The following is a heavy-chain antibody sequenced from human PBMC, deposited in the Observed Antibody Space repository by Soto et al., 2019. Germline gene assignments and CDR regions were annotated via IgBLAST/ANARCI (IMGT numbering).Heavy chain of an antibody. Sequence: VQLVESGGGVVQPGRSLRLSCAASGFTFSDYAMHWVRQAPGKGLEWVAVVSHDGRNTHYADSVKGRFTISRESSKNTVSLEMTSLRAEDTAVYYCAKGGRQWLLTSDVNYWRQGALVTVSS. V-gene: IGHV3-30*18. J-gene: IGHJ4*02. CDR1: GFTFSDYA. D-gene: IGHD6-19*01. CDR3: AKGGRQWLLTSDVNY. CDR2: VSHDGRNT.